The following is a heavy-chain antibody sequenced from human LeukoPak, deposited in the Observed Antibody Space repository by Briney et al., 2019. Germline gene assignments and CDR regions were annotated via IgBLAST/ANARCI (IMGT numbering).Heavy chain of an antibody. J-gene: IGHJ5*02. CDR3: ARKLGYCSSTSCYYWFDP. Sequence: GASVKVSCKASGYTFTSYDINWVRQATGQGLEWMGWMNPNSGNTGYAQKFQGRVTITRNTSINTAYMELSSLRSEDTAVYYCARKLGYCSSTSCYYWFDPWGQGTLVTVSS. CDR1: GYTFTSYD. CDR2: MNPNSGNT. D-gene: IGHD2-2*01. V-gene: IGHV1-8*03.